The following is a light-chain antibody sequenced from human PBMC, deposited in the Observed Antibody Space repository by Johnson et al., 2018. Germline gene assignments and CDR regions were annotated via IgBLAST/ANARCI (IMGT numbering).Light chain of an antibody. CDR3: GTWDSSLSAGNV. CDR2: ENN. J-gene: IGLJ1*01. CDR1: SSNIGNNY. Sequence: QSVLTQPPSVSAAPGQKVTISCSGSSSNIGNNYVSWYQQLPGTAPKLLIYENNKRPSGTPDRFSGSTSGTSATLGITGLQTGDEADYYCGTWDSSLSAGNVFGTGTKVTVL. V-gene: IGLV1-51*02.